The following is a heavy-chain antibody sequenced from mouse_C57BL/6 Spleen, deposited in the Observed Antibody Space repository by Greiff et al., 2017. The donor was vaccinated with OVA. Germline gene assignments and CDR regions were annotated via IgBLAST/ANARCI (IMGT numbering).Heavy chain of an antibody. J-gene: IGHJ1*03. D-gene: IGHD2-1*01. CDR3: ARSKGNYVGYFDV. CDR2: IDPEDGET. CDR1: GFNIKDYY. V-gene: IGHV14-2*01. Sequence: VQLQQSGAELVKPGASVKLSCTASGFNIKDYYMHWVKQRTEQGLEWIGRIDPEDGETKYASKFQGKATITADTSSNTAYLQLSSLTSEDTAVYYCARSKGNYVGYFDVWGTGTTVTVSS.